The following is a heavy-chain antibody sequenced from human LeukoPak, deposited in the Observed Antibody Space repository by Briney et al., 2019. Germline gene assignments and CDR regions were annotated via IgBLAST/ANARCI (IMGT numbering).Heavy chain of an antibody. CDR2: IYSDGSGT. J-gene: IGHJ4*02. V-gene: IGHV3-74*01. CDR3: ARDRNYVPDY. CDR1: GFTFSNFW. D-gene: IGHD3-10*02. Sequence: GGSLRLSCAASGFTFSNFWMHWVRQAPGKGLVWVSRIYSDGSGTIYADSVKGRFTISRDNAKNKLYLQMNSLRAKDTAVYYCARDRNYVPDYWGQGTLVTVSS.